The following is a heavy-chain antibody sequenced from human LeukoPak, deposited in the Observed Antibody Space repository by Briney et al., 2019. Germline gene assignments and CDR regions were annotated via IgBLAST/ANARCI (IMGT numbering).Heavy chain of an antibody. Sequence: GASVKVSCKASGGTFSSYAISWVRQAPGQGLEWMGRIIPILGIANYAQKFQGRVTITADKSTSTAYMELSGLRSEDTAVYYCARSGYYYDSSGYYEAYYFDYWGQGTLVTVSS. CDR3: ARSGYYYDSSGYYEAYYFDY. CDR1: GGTFSSYA. V-gene: IGHV1-69*04. CDR2: IIPILGIA. J-gene: IGHJ4*02. D-gene: IGHD3-22*01.